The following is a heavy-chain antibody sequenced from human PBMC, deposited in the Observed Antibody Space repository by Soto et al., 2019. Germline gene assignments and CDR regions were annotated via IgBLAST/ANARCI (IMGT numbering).Heavy chain of an antibody. J-gene: IGHJ4*02. V-gene: IGHV4-61*01. CDR1: GGSVSGGSYY. D-gene: IGHD3-3*01. Sequence: SETLSLTCTVSGGSVSGGSYYWSWIRQPPGKGLEWIGYIYYSGSTNYNPSLKSRVTISVDTSKNQFSLKLSSVTAADTAVYYCARGTGQYDFWSGYYLDYWGQGTLVTVSS. CDR3: ARGTGQYDFWSGYYLDY. CDR2: IYYSGST.